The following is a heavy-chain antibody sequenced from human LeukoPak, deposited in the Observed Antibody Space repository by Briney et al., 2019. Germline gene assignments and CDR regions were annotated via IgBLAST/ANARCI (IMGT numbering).Heavy chain of an antibody. V-gene: IGHV4-61*02. Sequence: SQTLSLTCIVSGGSTSTGDYYCSWIRQPAGKGLEWIGRIYISGSTNYNPSLKSRVTISVDTSKNQFSLKLTSVTAADTAVYFCARQRPWGLSRYFDYWGQGTLVTVSS. CDR3: ARQRPWGLSRYFDY. CDR2: IYISGST. D-gene: IGHD7-27*01. CDR1: GGSTSTGDYY. J-gene: IGHJ4*02.